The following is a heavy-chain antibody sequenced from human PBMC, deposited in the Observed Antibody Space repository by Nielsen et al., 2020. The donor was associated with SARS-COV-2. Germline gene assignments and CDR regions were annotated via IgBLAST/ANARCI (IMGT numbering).Heavy chain of an antibody. V-gene: IGHV4-39*01. CDR3: ATRYCTGSTCNIGSFDY. J-gene: IGHJ4*02. CDR1: GGSISSGDYY. D-gene: IGHD2-8*02. CDR2: SYHSGST. Sequence: SETLSLTCTVSGGSISSGDYYWSWIRQPPGKGLEWIGTSYHSGSTYYSPSLESRVTMSVDTSKNQFSLRLSSVTAADTAVYYCATRYCTGSTCNIGSFDYWGQGALVTVSS.